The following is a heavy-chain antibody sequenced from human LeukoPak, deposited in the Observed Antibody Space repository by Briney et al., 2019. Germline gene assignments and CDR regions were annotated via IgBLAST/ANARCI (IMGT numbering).Heavy chain of an antibody. Sequence: GGSLRLSCAASGFTFSDYYMSWSRQAPGKGLEWVSYISHSTTYTSYADSVKGRFSISRDNAKNSLYLQMYSLRVEDTAVYYCAGGRRLRRIFDYWGQGTLVTVSS. D-gene: IGHD6-25*01. CDR1: GFTFSDYY. J-gene: IGHJ4*02. V-gene: IGHV3-11*05. CDR2: ISHSTTYT. CDR3: AGGRRLRRIFDY.